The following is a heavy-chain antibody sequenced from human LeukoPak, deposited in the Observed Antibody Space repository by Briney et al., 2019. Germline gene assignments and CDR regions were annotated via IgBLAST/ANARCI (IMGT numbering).Heavy chain of an antibody. D-gene: IGHD3-22*01. J-gene: IGHJ1*01. V-gene: IGHV3-7*04. Sequence: QTGGSLRLSCAASGLTFSSFWMSWVRLAPGKGLEWVANIKRDGSEKYYVDSVKGRFTISRDNAKNSLYLQMNSLRVEDTAVYYCARGEYYYDGGYWGQGTLVTVSS. CDR2: IKRDGSEK. CDR1: GLTFSSFW. CDR3: ARGEYYYDGGY.